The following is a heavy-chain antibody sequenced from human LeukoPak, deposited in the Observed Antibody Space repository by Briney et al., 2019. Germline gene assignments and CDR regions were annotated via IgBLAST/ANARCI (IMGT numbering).Heavy chain of an antibody. Sequence: GRSLRLSCIGSGFTFDDYAMHWVRQVPGKGLEWVSGISWASGSLAYADSVKGRFTVSRDNAKNSLYLQMNSLRSEDMALYYCAKDRQKGSSLTAAGDAFDVWGHGTMVIVSS. CDR1: GFTFDDYA. V-gene: IGHV3-9*03. J-gene: IGHJ3*01. CDR2: ISWASGSL. D-gene: IGHD6-13*01. CDR3: AKDRQKGSSLTAAGDAFDV.